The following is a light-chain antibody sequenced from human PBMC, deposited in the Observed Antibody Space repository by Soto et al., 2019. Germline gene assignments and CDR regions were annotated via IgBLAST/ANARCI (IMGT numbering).Light chain of an antibody. V-gene: IGKV1-9*01. CDR1: QGISSY. Sequence: DLQLTQSPSFLSASVGDRVTITCRASQGISSYLAWYQQKPGKAPKLLIYAASTLQSGVPSRFSGNGSGTEFTLTISSLQPEDFATYYCQQLNSYPRTFGGGTKVEIK. J-gene: IGKJ4*01. CDR2: AAS. CDR3: QQLNSYPRT.